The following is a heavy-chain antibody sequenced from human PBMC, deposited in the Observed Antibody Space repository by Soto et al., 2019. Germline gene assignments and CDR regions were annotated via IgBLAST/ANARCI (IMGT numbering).Heavy chain of an antibody. J-gene: IGHJ3*02. D-gene: IGHD2-8*01. Sequence: EVQLLESGGGVVQPGGSLRLSCAASGFTFSDYAMSWVRQTPGKGLQWVSGVGGSDDDKHYADSVRGRFIVSRDNSKNTLYLQMNSLRADDTAIYYCAKDATSVNGVWAPFDMWGQGTEVTVSS. CDR3: AKDATSVNGVWAPFDM. CDR1: GFTFSDYA. V-gene: IGHV3-23*01. CDR2: VGGSDDDK.